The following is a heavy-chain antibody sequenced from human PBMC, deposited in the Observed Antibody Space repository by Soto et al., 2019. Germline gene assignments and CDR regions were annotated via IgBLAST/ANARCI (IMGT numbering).Heavy chain of an antibody. Sequence: QVQLVESGGGVVQPGRSLRLSCAASGFTFSSYGMHWVRQAPGKGLEWVAVISYDGSNKYYADSVKGRFTISRDNSKNSLYLQITSLRAEDTSVYYCAKSVSAMRGYNWFDPWGKGTLVTVSS. CDR1: GFTFSSYG. J-gene: IGHJ5*02. D-gene: IGHD2-2*01. CDR2: ISYDGSNK. CDR3: AKSVSAMRGYNWFDP. V-gene: IGHV3-30*18.